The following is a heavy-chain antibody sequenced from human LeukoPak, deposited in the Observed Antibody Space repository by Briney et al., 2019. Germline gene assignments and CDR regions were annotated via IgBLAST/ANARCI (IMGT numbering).Heavy chain of an antibody. CDR3: ARDGRYYDILTGQNRYNWFDP. J-gene: IGHJ5*02. V-gene: IGHV4-39*07. CDR2: IYYSGST. CDR1: GGSISSSSYY. D-gene: IGHD3-9*01. Sequence: PSETLSLTCTVSGGSISSSSYYWGWIRQPPGKGLEWIGSIYYSGSTYYNPSLKSRVTISVDTSKNQFSLKLSSVTAADTAVYYCARDGRYYDILTGQNRYNWFDPWGQGTLVTVSS.